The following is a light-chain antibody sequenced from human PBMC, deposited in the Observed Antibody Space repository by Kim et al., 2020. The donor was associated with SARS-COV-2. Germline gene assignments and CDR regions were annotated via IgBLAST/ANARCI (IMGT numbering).Light chain of an antibody. Sequence: ETLLTQSPGTLSLSPGERATLSCRASQSVSNSYLAWYQQKPGQGPRLLFYGASSRATGIPDRFSGSGSGTDFTLTISRLEPEDYAMYYCQQYGGSPITFGQGTRLEIK. V-gene: IGKV3-20*01. J-gene: IGKJ5*01. CDR1: QSVSNSY. CDR2: GAS. CDR3: QQYGGSPIT.